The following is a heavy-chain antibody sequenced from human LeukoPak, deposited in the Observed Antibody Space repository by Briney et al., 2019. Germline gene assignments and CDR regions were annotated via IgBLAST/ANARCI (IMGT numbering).Heavy chain of an antibody. CDR1: GFTFSSYA. CDR3: AKVYSNRYYYYYYMDV. Sequence: GGSLRLSCAASGFTFSSYAMSWVRQAPGKGQEWVSAISGSGGSTYYADSVKGRFTISRDNSKNTLYLQMNSLRAEDTAVYYCAKVYSNRYYYYYYMDVWGKGTTVTVSS. V-gene: IGHV3-23*01. D-gene: IGHD4-11*01. J-gene: IGHJ6*03. CDR2: ISGSGGST.